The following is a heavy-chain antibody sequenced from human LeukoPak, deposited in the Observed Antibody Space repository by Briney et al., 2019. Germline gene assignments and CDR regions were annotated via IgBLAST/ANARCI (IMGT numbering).Heavy chain of an antibody. Sequence: GGSLRLSCAASRFTFSSYGMHWVRQAPGKGLEWVAFIRYDGNEKYYGDSVTGRFTISRDNSKNTLYLQMNSLRADDTAVYYCAKDVVGQQWPENYWGQGTLVTVSS. CDR2: IRYDGNEK. V-gene: IGHV3-30*02. J-gene: IGHJ4*02. D-gene: IGHD6-19*01. CDR1: RFTFSSYG. CDR3: AKDVVGQQWPENY.